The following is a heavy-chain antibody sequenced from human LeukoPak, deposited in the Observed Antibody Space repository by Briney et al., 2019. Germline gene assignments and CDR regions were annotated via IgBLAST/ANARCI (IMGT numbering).Heavy chain of an antibody. CDR1: GFTFSDYY. D-gene: IGHD3-10*01. CDR2: ISSSGNTK. Sequence: GGSLRLSCAASGFTFSDYYMSWIRQAPGKGLEWVSYISSSGNTKYYADSVKGRFTISRDNAKNSLSLQMNSLRAEDTAVYYCTRAGGLVRGVHYYYYMDVWGKGTTVTISS. V-gene: IGHV3-11*04. CDR3: TRAGGLVRGVHYYYYMDV. J-gene: IGHJ6*03.